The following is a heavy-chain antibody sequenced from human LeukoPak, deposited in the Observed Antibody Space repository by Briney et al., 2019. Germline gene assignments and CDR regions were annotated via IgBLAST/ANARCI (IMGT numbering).Heavy chain of an antibody. CDR2: ISGSGGST. CDR1: GFTFSSYA. V-gene: IGHV3-23*01. Sequence: SGGSLRLSCAASGFTFSSYAMSWVRQAPGKGLEWVSAISGSGGSTYHADSVKGRFTISRGNSKNTLYLQMNSLRAEDTAVYYCAKAKYCSGGSCYDDYWGQGTLVTVSS. CDR3: AKAKYCSGGSCYDDY. D-gene: IGHD2-15*01. J-gene: IGHJ4*02.